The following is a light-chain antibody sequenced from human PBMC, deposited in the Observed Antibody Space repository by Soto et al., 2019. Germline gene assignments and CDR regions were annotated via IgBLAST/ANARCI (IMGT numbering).Light chain of an antibody. Sequence: DIQMTQSPSTLSASVGDRVTITCRASQSISSWLAWYQQKPGKAPKLLIYDASSLESGDPSRFSGSGSETNFIFTISSLQPDDFATYYCQQYNSYWTFGQGTKVDIK. V-gene: IGKV1-5*01. CDR1: QSISSW. CDR3: QQYNSYWT. CDR2: DAS. J-gene: IGKJ1*01.